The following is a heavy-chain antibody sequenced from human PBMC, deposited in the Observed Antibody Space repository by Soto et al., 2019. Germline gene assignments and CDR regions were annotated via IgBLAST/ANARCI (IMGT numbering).Heavy chain of an antibody. CDR1: GGSISSGGYY. D-gene: IGHD2-15*01. CDR2: IYYSGST. J-gene: IGHJ5*02. CDR3: ARVVVVAADPDWFDP. V-gene: IGHV4-31*03. Sequence: PSETLSLTCTVSGGSISSGGYYWSWIRQHPGKGLEWIGYIYYSGSTYYNPSLKSRVTISVDTSKNQFSLKLSSVTAADTAVYYCARVVVVAADPDWFDPWGQGTLVTVS.